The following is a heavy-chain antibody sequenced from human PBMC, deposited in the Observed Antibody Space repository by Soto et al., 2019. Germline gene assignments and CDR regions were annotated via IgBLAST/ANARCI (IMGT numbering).Heavy chain of an antibody. J-gene: IGHJ3*02. V-gene: IGHV3-15*01. CDR3: TTVHPDGGNSDAFDI. CDR2: IKSKTDGGTT. Sequence: EVQLVESGGGLVKPGGSLRLSCAASGFTFSNAWMSWVRQAPGKGLEWVGRIKSKTDGGTTDYAAPVKGRFTISRDDSKNTLDLQMNSLKTEDTAVYYCTTVHPDGGNSDAFDIWGQGTMVTVSS. CDR1: GFTFSNAW. D-gene: IGHD2-21*02.